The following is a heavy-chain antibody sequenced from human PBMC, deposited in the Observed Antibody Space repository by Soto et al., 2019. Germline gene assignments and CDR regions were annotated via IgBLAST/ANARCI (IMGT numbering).Heavy chain of an antibody. Sequence: QVQLVQSGAEVQKPGSSVKVSCKASGGTFSSYAISWVRQAPGQGLEWMGGIIPIFGTANYAQKFQGRVKITAEESTSTAYMELSSLRSEDTAVYYCARACSSYYDSSGYYTFDIWGQGTMVTVSS. J-gene: IGHJ3*02. D-gene: IGHD3-22*01. CDR3: ARACSSYYDSSGYYTFDI. CDR1: GGTFSSYA. V-gene: IGHV1-69*01. CDR2: IIPIFGTA.